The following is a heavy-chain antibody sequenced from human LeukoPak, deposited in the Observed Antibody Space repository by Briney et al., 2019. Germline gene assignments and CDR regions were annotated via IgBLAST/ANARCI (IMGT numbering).Heavy chain of an antibody. J-gene: IGHJ4*02. Sequence: GASVTVSCKASGYTFTGHFMHWVRQAPGQGLAWMGWINPNSGGTYYAQKFQGRVNMTRDTSISTAYMEMSRLRADDTAVYYSARDAGRRVFYDSSGYLHFWGQGTLVAVSS. D-gene: IGHD3-22*01. V-gene: IGHV1-2*02. CDR2: INPNSGGT. CDR1: GYTFTGHF. CDR3: ARDAGRRVFYDSSGYLHF.